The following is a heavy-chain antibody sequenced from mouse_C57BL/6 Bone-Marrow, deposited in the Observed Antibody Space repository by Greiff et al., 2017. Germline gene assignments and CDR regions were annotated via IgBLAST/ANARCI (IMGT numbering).Heavy chain of an antibody. Sequence: EVKLMESGGGLVKPGGSLKLSCAASGFTFSSYAMSWVRQRPGKRLEWVATISDGSGDTNYPDNVKGRFTMTRDNAKNNLYLQMSNLKSEDTSLYYCARLNWDYAMDYWGQGTSVTVSS. CDR3: ARLNWDYAMDY. D-gene: IGHD4-1*01. J-gene: IGHJ4*01. CDR2: ISDGSGDT. V-gene: IGHV5-4*03. CDR1: GFTFSSYA.